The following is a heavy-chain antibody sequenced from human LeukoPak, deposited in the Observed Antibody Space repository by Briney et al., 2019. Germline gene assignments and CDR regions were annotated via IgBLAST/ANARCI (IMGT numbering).Heavy chain of an antibody. CDR3: ATRTWRGDDFWSGYPPHNFDY. D-gene: IGHD3-3*01. CDR2: FDPEDGET. CDR1: GYTLTELS. Sequence: VASVTVSCKVSGYTLTELSMHWVRQAPGRGIEWMGGFDPEDGETIYAQKFQGRVTMTEDTSTDTAYMELSSLRSEDTAVYYCATRTWRGDDFWSGYPPHNFDYWGQGTLVTVSS. J-gene: IGHJ4*02. V-gene: IGHV1-24*01.